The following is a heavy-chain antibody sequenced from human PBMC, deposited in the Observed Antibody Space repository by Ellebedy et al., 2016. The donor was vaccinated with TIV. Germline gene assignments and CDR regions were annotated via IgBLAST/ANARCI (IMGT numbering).Heavy chain of an antibody. CDR3: ARDQWLGRAYYFDS. J-gene: IGHJ4*02. CDR2: IKQDGSEK. V-gene: IGHV3-7*01. CDR1: GFTFSNYW. D-gene: IGHD6-19*01. Sequence: GESLKISCAASGFTFSNYWMTWVRQAPGKGLEWVANIKQDGSEKYSIDSVKGRFSISRDNAKNSLYLQMNSLTDEDTAVYYCARDQWLGRAYYFDSWGQGTLVTVSS.